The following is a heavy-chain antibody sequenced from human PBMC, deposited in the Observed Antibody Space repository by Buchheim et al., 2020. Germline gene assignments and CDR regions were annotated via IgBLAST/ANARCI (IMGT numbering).Heavy chain of an antibody. D-gene: IGHD4-11*01. J-gene: IGHJ6*02. CDR3: ARDTSDYSNYGESYYYYYGMDV. Sequence: QVQLQESGPGLVKPSQTLSLTCTVSGGSISSGGYYWSWIRQHPGKGLEWIGYIYYSGSPYYNPSLKSRVTISVDTSKNQFSLKLSSVTAADTAVYYCARDTSDYSNYGESYYYYYGMDVWGQGTT. CDR2: IYYSGSP. CDR1: GGSISSGGYY. V-gene: IGHV4-31*03.